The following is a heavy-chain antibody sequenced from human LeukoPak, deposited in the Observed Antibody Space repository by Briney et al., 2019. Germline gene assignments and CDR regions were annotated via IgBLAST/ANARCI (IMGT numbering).Heavy chain of an antibody. D-gene: IGHD2-2*01. CDR1: GFTFSSYA. J-gene: IGHJ2*01. CDR2: ISGSGGST. Sequence: PGGSLRLSCAASGFTFSSYAMSWVRQAPGKGLEWVSAISGSGGSTYYADSVKGRFTISRDNSKNTLYLQVGSLRAEDMAVYYCARGLRDCTSTSCFKYWYFDLWGRGTLVTVSS. V-gene: IGHV3-23*01. CDR3: ARGLRDCTSTSCFKYWYFDL.